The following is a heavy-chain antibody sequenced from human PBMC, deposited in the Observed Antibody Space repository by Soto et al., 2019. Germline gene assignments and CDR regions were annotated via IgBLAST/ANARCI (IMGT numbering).Heavy chain of an antibody. Sequence: QVQMVQYGGGVVQSGRSLRLSCAASGFTFSRYSVHWVRQAPGKGLEWLAGISHDGNNKYYADSVKGRFIISRDNFNNMMYLQMDSPRPEDTAIYYCTEKGTVDCWGQGTLVTVSS. CDR3: TEKGTVDC. J-gene: IGHJ4*02. V-gene: IGHV3-30-3*01. CDR1: GFTFSRYS. CDR2: ISHDGNNK.